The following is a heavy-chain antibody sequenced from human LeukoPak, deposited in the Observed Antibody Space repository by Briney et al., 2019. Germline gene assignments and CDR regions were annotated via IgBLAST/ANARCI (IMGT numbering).Heavy chain of an antibody. J-gene: IGHJ4*02. D-gene: IGHD3-22*01. CDR2: ITPIFGTA. CDR1: GGTFSSYA. V-gene: IGHV1-69*13. Sequence: ASVKVSCKASGGTFSSYAISWVRQAPGQGLGWMGGITPIFGTANYAQKFQGRVTITADESTSTAYMELSSLRSEDTAVYYCAIYYYDSSGSRMIPFDYWGQGTLVTVSS. CDR3: AIYYYDSSGSRMIPFDY.